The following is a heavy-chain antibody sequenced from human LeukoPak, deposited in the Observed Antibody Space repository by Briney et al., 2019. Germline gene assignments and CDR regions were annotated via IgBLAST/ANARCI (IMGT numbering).Heavy chain of an antibody. CDR1: GGTFSSYA. J-gene: IGHJ3*02. D-gene: IGHD3-22*01. CDR3: ARGRSSGSSDAFDI. V-gene: IGHV1-2*02. CDR2: INPNSGGT. Sequence: ASVKVSCKASGGTFSSYAISWVRQAPGQGLEWMGWINPNSGGTNYAQKFQGRVTMTRDTSISTAYMELSRLRSEDTAVYYCARGRSSGSSDAFDIWGQGTMVTVSS.